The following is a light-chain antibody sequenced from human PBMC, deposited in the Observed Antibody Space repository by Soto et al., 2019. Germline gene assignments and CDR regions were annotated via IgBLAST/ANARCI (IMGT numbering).Light chain of an antibody. CDR3: RQRGNWPWLT. Sequence: EIVLKQSPGTLSLSPGETATLSCRASQNVNNYLAWYQQKPGQAPRLVIYDASNRATGIPARFSGSGSGTDFTLTISGLEPEDSAVYYCRQRGNWPWLTFGGGTRVEIK. CDR1: QNVNNY. J-gene: IGKJ4*01. CDR2: DAS. V-gene: IGKV3-11*01.